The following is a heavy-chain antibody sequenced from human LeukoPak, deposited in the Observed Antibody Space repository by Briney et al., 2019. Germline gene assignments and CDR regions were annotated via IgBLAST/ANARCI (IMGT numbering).Heavy chain of an antibody. V-gene: IGHV3-53*01. CDR1: GFIVSDHY. CDR3: ARRNLPTPYWYFDL. D-gene: IGHD1-14*01. CDR2: ISGSGGST. J-gene: IGHJ2*01. Sequence: GGSLRLSCAASGFIVSDHYMNWVRQAPGKGLEWVSAISGSGGSTYYADSVKGRFTISRDNSKNTLYLQMNSLRAEDTAVYYCARRNLPTPYWYFDLWGRGTLVTVSS.